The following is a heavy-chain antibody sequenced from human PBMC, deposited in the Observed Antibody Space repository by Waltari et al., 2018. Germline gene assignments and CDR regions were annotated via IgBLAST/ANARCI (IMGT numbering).Heavy chain of an antibody. CDR1: GGSFSGYY. Sequence: QVQLQQWGAGLLKPSETLSLTCAVYGGSFSGYYWSWIRQPPGKGLEWIGEINHSGSTNYNPSLKSRVTISVDTSKNQFSLKLSSVTAADTAVYYCARKRLYSWNYVSYYYYGMDVWGQGTTVTVSS. CDR2: INHSGST. D-gene: IGHD1-7*01. J-gene: IGHJ6*02. CDR3: ARKRLYSWNYVSYYYYGMDV. V-gene: IGHV4-34*01.